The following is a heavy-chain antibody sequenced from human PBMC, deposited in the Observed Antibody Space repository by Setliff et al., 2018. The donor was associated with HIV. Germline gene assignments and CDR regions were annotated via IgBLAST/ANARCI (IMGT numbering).Heavy chain of an antibody. V-gene: IGHV4-38-2*02. CDR2: IYHSGST. D-gene: IGHD3-10*01. Sequence: TLSLTCTVSGYSISSGYYWGWIRQPPGKGLEWIGSIYHSGSTYYNPSLKSRVTISVDTSKNQFSLKLSSVTAADTAVYYCARPNYGSGSYYNDYWYFDLWGRGTLVTVSS. CDR1: GYSISSGYY. CDR3: ARPNYGSGSYYNDYWYFDL. J-gene: IGHJ2*01.